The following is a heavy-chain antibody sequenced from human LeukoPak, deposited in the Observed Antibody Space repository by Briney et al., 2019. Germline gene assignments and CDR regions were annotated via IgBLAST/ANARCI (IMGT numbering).Heavy chain of an antibody. V-gene: IGHV3-7*01. CDR2: IKEDGSDK. CDR3: ARGGVGVVVTAFLDY. D-gene: IGHD2-21*02. J-gene: IGHJ4*02. CDR1: GFMFNNYW. Sequence: PGGSLRLSCVASGFMFNNYWMTWVRQAPGKGLEWVANIKEDGSDKHYVDSVKGRFTISRDNAKNSLYLQMNSLRAEDTAVYYCARGGVGVVVTAFLDYWGQGTLVTVSS.